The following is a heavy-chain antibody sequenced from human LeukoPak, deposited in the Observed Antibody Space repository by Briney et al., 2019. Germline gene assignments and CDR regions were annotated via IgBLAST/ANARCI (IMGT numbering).Heavy chain of an antibody. CDR2: ISSSSSYI. CDR1: GFTFSSYW. Sequence: GGSLRLSCAASGFTFSSYWMSWVRQAPGKGLEWVSSISSSSSYIYYADSVKGRFTISRDNAKNSLYLQMNSLRAEDTAVYYCARDLSPGNFLGAFDIWGQGTMVTVSS. J-gene: IGHJ3*02. D-gene: IGHD2/OR15-2a*01. V-gene: IGHV3-21*01. CDR3: ARDLSPGNFLGAFDI.